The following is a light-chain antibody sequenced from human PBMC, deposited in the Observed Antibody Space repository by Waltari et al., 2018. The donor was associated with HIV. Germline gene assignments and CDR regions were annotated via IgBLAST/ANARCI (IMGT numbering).Light chain of an antibody. J-gene: IGKJ3*01. V-gene: IGKV1-39*01. CDR3: QQTYIIPLT. Sequence: DIQMTQFPSTLSASVGDRITITCRASQTILTSLNWFQQKPGKAPQLLIYGASTLQPGVSSRFSGRASGSDFTLTISSLQPEDYATYYCQQTYIIPLTFGPGTKV. CDR1: QTILTS. CDR2: GAS.